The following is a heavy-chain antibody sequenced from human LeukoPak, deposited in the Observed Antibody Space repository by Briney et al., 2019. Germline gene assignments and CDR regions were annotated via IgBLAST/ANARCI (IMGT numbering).Heavy chain of an antibody. CDR1: GFTFSSYA. J-gene: IGHJ4*02. V-gene: IGHV3-23*01. D-gene: IGHD3-10*01. Sequence: PGGSLRLSCTASSGFTFSSYAMSWVRQAPGKGLEWVSAISGSGGSTYYADSVKGRFTISRDNSKNTLYLQMNSLRAEDTAVYYCAKALGVRGVFDYWGQGTLVTVSS. CDR3: AKALGVRGVFDY. CDR2: ISGSGGST.